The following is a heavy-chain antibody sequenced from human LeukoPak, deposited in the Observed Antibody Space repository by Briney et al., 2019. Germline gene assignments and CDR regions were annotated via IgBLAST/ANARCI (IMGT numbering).Heavy chain of an antibody. CDR1: GFTFSSYA. CDR2: ISGSGGST. D-gene: IGHD3-22*01. V-gene: IGHV3-23*01. Sequence: GGSLRLSCAASGFTFSSYAMSWVGQAPGKGLEWVSAISGSGGSTYYADSVKGRFTISRDNSKNTLYLQMNSLRAEDTAVYYCATAISYYDSSGLRDYWGQGTLVTVSS. CDR3: ATAISYYDSSGLRDY. J-gene: IGHJ4*02.